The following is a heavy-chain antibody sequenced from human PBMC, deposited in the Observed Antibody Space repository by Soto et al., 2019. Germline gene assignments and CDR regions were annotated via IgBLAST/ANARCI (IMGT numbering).Heavy chain of an antibody. CDR1: GYTFSTYG. D-gene: IGHD3-10*01. CDR3: TREGSAPYYYYGMDV. J-gene: IGHJ6*02. CDR2: INTHNGNT. V-gene: IGHV1-18*01. Sequence: QVQLEQSAPEVKKPGASVKVSCKASGYTFSTYGISWVRQAPGQGLEWMGWINTHNGNTNYAQNLQGRVTMTADTSTSTAYMELRSLRSDDTAVYYCTREGSAPYYYYGMDVWGQGTTVTGSS.